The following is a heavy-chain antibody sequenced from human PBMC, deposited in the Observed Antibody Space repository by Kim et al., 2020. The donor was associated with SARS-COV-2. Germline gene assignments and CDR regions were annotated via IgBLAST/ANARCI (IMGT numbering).Heavy chain of an antibody. J-gene: IGHJ2*01. CDR1: GFTFSSFA. Sequence: GGSLRLSCAASGFTFSSFAMTWVRQAPGKGLEWVSIISDSGGDTFYADSVKGRFTISRDNPKNTLYLQMNSLRAEDTAVYYCAKKGISARAQWYFDLWGRGTLVTVSS. D-gene: IGHD6-13*01. CDR3: AKKGISARAQWYFDL. V-gene: IGHV3-23*01. CDR2: ISDSGGDT.